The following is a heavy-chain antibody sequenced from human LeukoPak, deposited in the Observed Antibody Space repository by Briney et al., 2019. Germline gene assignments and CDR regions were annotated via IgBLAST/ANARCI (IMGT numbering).Heavy chain of an antibody. CDR1: GYTFTSYD. CDR3: ARDSGYYDFWSGAKVPNWFDP. CDR2: MNPNSGNT. J-gene: IGHJ5*02. D-gene: IGHD3-3*01. V-gene: IGHV1-8*01. Sequence: GASVKVSCKASGYTFTSYDINWVRQATGQGLEWMGWMNPNSGNTGYAQKFQGRVTMTRNTSISTAYMELSSLRSEDTAVYYCARDSGYYDFWSGAKVPNWFDPWGQGTLVTVSS.